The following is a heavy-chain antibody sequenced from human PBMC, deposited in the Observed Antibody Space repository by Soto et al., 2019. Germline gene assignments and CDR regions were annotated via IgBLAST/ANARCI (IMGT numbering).Heavy chain of an antibody. D-gene: IGHD4-17*01. CDR1: CGAITSSPYF. CDR3: ERMSRTVKY. V-gene: IGHV4-61*05. Sequence: PSETLSLTCTVSCGAITSSPYFWSWIRQSPGRGLEYIGYTYDDVRATYNPSLQSRVTISVDKSTSKFSLSLTSVAAADTAVYFRERMSRTVKYWG. CDR2: TYDDVRA. J-gene: IGHJ4*01.